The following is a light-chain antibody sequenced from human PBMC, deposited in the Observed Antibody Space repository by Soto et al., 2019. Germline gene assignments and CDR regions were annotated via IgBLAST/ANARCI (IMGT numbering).Light chain of an antibody. Sequence: QSVLTQPPSVSGAPGQRVTISCTGSSSNIGAGYNVHWYHQVPGTAPKLLIHDNNNRPSGVPDRFSGSKSGTSASLAITGLQAEDEADFYCQSYDNNLGAWVFGGGTKLPVL. CDR2: DNN. CDR1: SSNIGAGYN. CDR3: QSYDNNLGAWV. J-gene: IGLJ3*02. V-gene: IGLV1-40*01.